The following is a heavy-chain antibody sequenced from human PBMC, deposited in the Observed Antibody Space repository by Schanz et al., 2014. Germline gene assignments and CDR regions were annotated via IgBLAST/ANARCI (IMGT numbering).Heavy chain of an antibody. Sequence: QVQLVQSEAEVKKPGSSVKVSCKASGYTFSDSYVHWVRQAPGQGLEWMGWINPDSGDSDFAQKFQGWVTMARAKSITTAYMEVSRQKSDDTGVYYWAKDRRSTYGGLNCSFGPYHYYGLDVWGQGTTVIVSS. CDR3: AKDRRSTYGGLNCSFGPYHYYGLDV. J-gene: IGHJ6*02. CDR2: INPDSGDS. CDR1: GYTFSDSY. V-gene: IGHV1-2*04. D-gene: IGHD4-17*01.